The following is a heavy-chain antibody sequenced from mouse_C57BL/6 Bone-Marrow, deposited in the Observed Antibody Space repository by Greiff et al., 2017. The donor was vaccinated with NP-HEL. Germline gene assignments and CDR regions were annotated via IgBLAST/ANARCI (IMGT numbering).Heavy chain of an antibody. V-gene: IGHV5-4*03. J-gene: IGHJ3*01. Sequence: EVKLVESGGGLVKPGGSLKLSCAASGFTFSSYAMSWVRQTPEKRLEWVATISDGGSYTYYPDNVKGRFTISRDNAKNNLYLQMSHQKSEDTAMYYCARPYYYYGVAYWGQGTLVTVSA. CDR2: ISDGGSYT. D-gene: IGHD1-1*01. CDR1: GFTFSSYA. CDR3: ARPYYYYGVAY.